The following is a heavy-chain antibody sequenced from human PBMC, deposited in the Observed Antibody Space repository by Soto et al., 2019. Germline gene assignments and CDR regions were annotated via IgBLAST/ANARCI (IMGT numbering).Heavy chain of an antibody. CDR2: IYYSGST. D-gene: IGHD5-12*01. CDR1: GGSISSSSYY. CDR3: ARRRGEMATISAVFDY. Sequence: QLQLQESGPGLVKPSETLSLTCTVSGGSISSSSYYWGWIRQPPGKGLEWIGSIYYSGSTYYNPSLKSRVTISVDTSKNQFSLKLSSVTAADTAVYYCARRRGEMATISAVFDYWGQGTLVTVSS. V-gene: IGHV4-39*01. J-gene: IGHJ4*02.